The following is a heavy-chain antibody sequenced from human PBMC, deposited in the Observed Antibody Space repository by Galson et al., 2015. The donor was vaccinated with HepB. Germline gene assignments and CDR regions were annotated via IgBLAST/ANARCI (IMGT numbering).Heavy chain of an antibody. D-gene: IGHD5-18*01. V-gene: IGHV1-69*13. CDR2: IIPVFHRP. CDR1: GYTFTSYG. Sequence: SVKVSCKASGYTFTSYGISWVRQAPGQGLEWMGGIIPVFHRPNYAQNFQGRVTITADGSTSTAYMELSSLRSDDTAVYYCARGDSPMVSWDYFNYWGQGTLVTVSS. J-gene: IGHJ4*02. CDR3: ARGDSPMVSWDYFNY.